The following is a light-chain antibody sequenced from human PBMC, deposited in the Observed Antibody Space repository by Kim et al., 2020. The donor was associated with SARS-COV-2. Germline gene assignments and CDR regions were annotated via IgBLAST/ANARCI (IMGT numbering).Light chain of an antibody. V-gene: IGLV2-14*03. CDR1: SSDVGGYDY. CDR3: MSYAGSSTYI. Sequence: QSALTQPASVSGSPGQSITVSCTGTSSDVGGYDYVSWYQQHPDKAPKLMIYDVSSRPAGISYRFSGSKSGNTASLTISGLQAEDEADYYCMSYAGSSTYIFGTGTKVTVL. J-gene: IGLJ1*01. CDR2: DVS.